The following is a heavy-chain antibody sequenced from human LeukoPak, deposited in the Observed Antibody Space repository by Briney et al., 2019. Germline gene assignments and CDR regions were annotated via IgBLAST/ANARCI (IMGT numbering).Heavy chain of an antibody. CDR1: GGTFSSYA. J-gene: IGHJ6*03. CDR3: ARAQASSERGYYYYYMDV. D-gene: IGHD1-1*01. Sequence: GASVKVSCKASGGTFSSYAISWVRQAPGQGLEWMGGIIPIFGTANYAQKFQGRVTITADKSTSTAYMELSSLRSEDTAVYYCARAQASSERGYYYYYMDVWGKGTTVTVSS. CDR2: IIPIFGTA. V-gene: IGHV1-69*06.